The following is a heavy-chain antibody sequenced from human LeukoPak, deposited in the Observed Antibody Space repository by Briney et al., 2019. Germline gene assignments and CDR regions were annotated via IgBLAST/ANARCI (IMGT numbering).Heavy chain of an antibody. CDR3: ATVSHGYGDYSHFDY. CDR2: IYYSGTT. CDR1: GGSISSYY. D-gene: IGHD4-17*01. Sequence: SETLSLTCTVSGGSISSYYWSWIRQPPGKGLEWIGFIYYSGTTNYNPSLKSRVTISVDTSKNQFSLKLSSVTAADTAVYYCATVSHGYGDYSHFDYWGQGTLVTVSS. J-gene: IGHJ4*02. V-gene: IGHV4-59*12.